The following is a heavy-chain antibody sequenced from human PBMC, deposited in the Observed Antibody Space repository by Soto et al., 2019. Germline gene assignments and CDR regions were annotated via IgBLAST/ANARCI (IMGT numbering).Heavy chain of an antibody. CDR2: ISSSGSTI. J-gene: IGHJ6*02. Sequence: WGSLRLSCSASGFTFSSYEMNWCRQAPGKGLEWVSYISSSGSTIYYADSVKGRFTISRDNAKNSLYLQMNSLRAEDTAVYYCARGADGSGSEGYYGMDVWGQGTTVTVSS. V-gene: IGHV3-48*03. CDR1: GFTFSSYE. D-gene: IGHD3-10*01. CDR3: ARGADGSGSEGYYGMDV.